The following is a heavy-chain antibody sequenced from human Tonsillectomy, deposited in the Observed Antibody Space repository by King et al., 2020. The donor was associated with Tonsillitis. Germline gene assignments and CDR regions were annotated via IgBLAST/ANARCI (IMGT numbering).Heavy chain of an antibody. V-gene: IGHV3-30*02. CDR2: TRFDGSNN. Sequence: QVQLVESGGGVVQPGGSLRLSCAASGFDFSTYGMHWVRQAPGKGLEWVAFTRFDGSNNYHADSVKGRFTISRDNLKNTLYLQMNSLRVEDTDIYYCAKDEVHDNMWGPPHVDYWGQGTLVTVSS. CDR3: AKDEVHDNMWGPPHVDY. D-gene: IGHD1-1*01. CDR1: GFDFSTYG. J-gene: IGHJ4*02.